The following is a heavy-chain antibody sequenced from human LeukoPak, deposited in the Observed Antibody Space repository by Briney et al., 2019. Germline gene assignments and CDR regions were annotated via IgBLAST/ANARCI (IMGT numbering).Heavy chain of an antibody. CDR2: ITGSGGNT. Sequence: GGSLRLSCAASGFTFSGYAMNWVRQAPGKGLDWVSAITGSGGNTYYADSVKGRFTISRDNSKNTLFLQMNSLRAEDTAVYYCARGSVTTGLDYWGQGTLVTVSS. V-gene: IGHV3-23*01. D-gene: IGHD4-17*01. CDR1: GFTFSGYA. CDR3: ARGSVTTGLDY. J-gene: IGHJ4*02.